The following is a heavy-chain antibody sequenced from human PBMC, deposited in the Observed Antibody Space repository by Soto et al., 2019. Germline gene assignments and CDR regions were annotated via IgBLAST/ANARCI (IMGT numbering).Heavy chain of an antibody. CDR1: GCTFISYW. D-gene: IGHD6-19*01. J-gene: IGHJ4*02. V-gene: IGHV3-74*01. CDR2: INSDGSST. Sequence: GSMRLSCAAAGCTFISYWMHCVRQAPGKGLVWVSRINSDGSSTSYADSVKGRFTISRDNAKNTLYLQMNSLRAEDTAVYYCARVLAGIRGVGDYWVQGTLVTGSS. CDR3: ARVLAGIRGVGDY.